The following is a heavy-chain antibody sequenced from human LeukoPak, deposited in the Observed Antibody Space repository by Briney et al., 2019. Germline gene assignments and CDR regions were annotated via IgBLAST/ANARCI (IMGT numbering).Heavy chain of an antibody. Sequence: ASVKVSCKLSGSTLTEFSIHWVRQAHGKGLEWLLGLDPEDGETILSQKFQDRVALTADTSTSTAYMDMSRLRSEDTAVYFCVRGRTGSIATAGRYWGRGTLVTVSS. V-gene: IGHV1-24*01. CDR2: LDPEDGET. CDR3: VRGRTGSIATAGRY. D-gene: IGHD6-6*01. CDR1: GSTLTEFS. J-gene: IGHJ4*02.